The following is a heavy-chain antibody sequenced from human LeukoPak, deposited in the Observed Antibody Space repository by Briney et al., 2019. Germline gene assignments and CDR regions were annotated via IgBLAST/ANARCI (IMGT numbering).Heavy chain of an antibody. CDR2: ISYDGSNK. Sequence: GRSLRLSCAASGFTFSSYGMHWVRQAPGKGLEWVAVISYDGSNKYYADSVKGRFTISRDNSKNTLYLQMNSLRAEDTAVYYCAREGVTTGLLDYWGQGTLVTVSS. J-gene: IGHJ4*02. D-gene: IGHD4-17*01. V-gene: IGHV3-30*03. CDR1: GFTFSSYG. CDR3: AREGVTTGLLDY.